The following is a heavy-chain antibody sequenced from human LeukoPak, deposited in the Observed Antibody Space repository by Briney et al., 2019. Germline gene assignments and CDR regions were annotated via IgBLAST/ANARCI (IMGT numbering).Heavy chain of an antibody. CDR1: GFTFSSYA. Sequence: GGSLRLSCAASGFTFSSYAMSWVRQAPGKGLEWVAVIWYDGSNKYYADSVKGRFTISRDNSKNTLYLQMNSLRAEDTAVYYCAREGIQLWLRFFDYWGQGTLVTVSS. V-gene: IGHV3-33*08. J-gene: IGHJ4*02. D-gene: IGHD5-18*01. CDR2: IWYDGSNK. CDR3: AREGIQLWLRFFDY.